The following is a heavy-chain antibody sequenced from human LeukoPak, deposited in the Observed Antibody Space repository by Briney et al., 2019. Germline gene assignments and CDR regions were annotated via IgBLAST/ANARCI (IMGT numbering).Heavy chain of an antibody. CDR3: ARSDGYGLVDI. V-gene: IGHV4-59*01. CDR1: GDSISSYY. D-gene: IGHD3-10*01. Sequence: PSETLSLTCSVSGDSISSYYWNWIRQPPGKGLEWIGWISYSGSTHYNPSLKSRVTISQDTSKKQFSLRLTSVTAADTAVYYCARSDGYGLVDIWGQGTMVTVSS. J-gene: IGHJ3*02. CDR2: ISYSGST.